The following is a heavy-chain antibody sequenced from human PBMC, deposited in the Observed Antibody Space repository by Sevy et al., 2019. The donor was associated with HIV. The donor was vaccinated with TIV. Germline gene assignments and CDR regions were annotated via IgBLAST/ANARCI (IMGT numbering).Heavy chain of an antibody. D-gene: IGHD1-26*01. J-gene: IGHJ4*02. CDR1: GYTLTELS. CDR2: FDPEDGET. Sequence: ASVKVSCKVSGYTLTELSMHWVRQAPGKGLEWMGGFDPEDGETIYPQKFQGRVTMTEDTSTDTAYMELSSLRSEDTAVYYCATDLYSGSYSGYWGQGTLVTVSS. CDR3: ATDLYSGSYSGY. V-gene: IGHV1-24*01.